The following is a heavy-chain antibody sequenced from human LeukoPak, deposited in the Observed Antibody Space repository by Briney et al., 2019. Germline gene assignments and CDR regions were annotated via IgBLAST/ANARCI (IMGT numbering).Heavy chain of an antibody. Sequence: ASVKVSCKASGYTFTSYGISWVRQAPGQGLEWMGWISAYNGNTNYAQKLQGRVTMTTDTSTSTAYMELRSLRSDDTAVYYCARDPTYYDILTGYLAGWFDPWGQGTLVTVSS. CDR2: ISAYNGNT. CDR1: GYTFTSYG. CDR3: ARDPTYYDILTGYLAGWFDP. J-gene: IGHJ5*02. D-gene: IGHD3-9*01. V-gene: IGHV1-18*01.